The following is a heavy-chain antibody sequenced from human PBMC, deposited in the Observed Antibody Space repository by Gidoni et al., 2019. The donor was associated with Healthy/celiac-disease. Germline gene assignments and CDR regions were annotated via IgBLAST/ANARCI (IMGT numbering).Heavy chain of an antibody. D-gene: IGHD6-13*01. Sequence: EVHLVESGGGLVQPGRSLRLSFAASAFTFADSALHWVRQDPGKGLEWVSGSSWNSGSIGYADSVKGRFTISRDNAKNSLYLQMNSLRAEDTALYYCAKDIVAAGPRYYYYYGMDVWGQGTTVTVSS. J-gene: IGHJ6*02. CDR2: SSWNSGSI. V-gene: IGHV3-9*01. CDR3: AKDIVAAGPRYYYYYGMDV. CDR1: AFTFADSA.